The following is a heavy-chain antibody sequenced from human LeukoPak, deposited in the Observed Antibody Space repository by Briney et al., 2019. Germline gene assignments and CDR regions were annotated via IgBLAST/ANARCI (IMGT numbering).Heavy chain of an antibody. CDR2: ISGSGGST. CDR3: AKATEWLYTLGDY. V-gene: IGHV3-23*01. Sequence: GGSLRLSCAASGFTFSSYAMSWVRQAPGKGLEWVSVISGSGGSTYYADSVKSRFTISRDNSKNTLYLQMNSLRAEDTAVYYCAKATEWLYTLGDYWGQGTLVTVSS. D-gene: IGHD3-3*01. CDR1: GFTFSSYA. J-gene: IGHJ4*02.